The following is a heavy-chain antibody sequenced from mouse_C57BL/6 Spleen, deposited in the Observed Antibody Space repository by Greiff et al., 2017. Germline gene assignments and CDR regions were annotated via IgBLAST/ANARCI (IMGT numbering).Heavy chain of an antibody. V-gene: IGHV1-69*01. D-gene: IGHD2-2*01. CDR3: ARRGGYRSVDY. J-gene: IGHJ2*01. CDR2: IDPSDSYT. CDR1: GYTFTSYW. Sequence: VQLQQPGAELVMPGASVKLSCKASGYTFTSYWMHWVKQRPGQGLEWIGEIDPSDSYTNYNQKFKGKSTLTVDKSSSTAYMQLSSLTSEDSAVYYWARRGGYRSVDYWGQGTTLTVSS.